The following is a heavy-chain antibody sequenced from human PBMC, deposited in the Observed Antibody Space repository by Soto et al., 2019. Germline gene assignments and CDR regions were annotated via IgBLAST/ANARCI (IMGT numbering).Heavy chain of an antibody. CDR2: ISGSGGST. Sequence: GGSLRLSCAASGFTFGSYAMNWVRQAPGKGLEWVSAISGSGGSTYYAHSVKGRFTISRDNSKNTLYLQMNSLRAEDTAVYYCAKDRTYGLSDYWGQGTLVTVSS. CDR1: GFTFGSYA. CDR3: AKDRTYGLSDY. V-gene: IGHV3-23*01. D-gene: IGHD3-16*01. J-gene: IGHJ4*02.